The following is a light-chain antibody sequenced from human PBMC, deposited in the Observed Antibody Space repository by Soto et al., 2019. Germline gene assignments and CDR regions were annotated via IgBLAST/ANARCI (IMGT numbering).Light chain of an antibody. CDR3: ASYTGSDTLV. CDR1: SSDVGGYNY. J-gene: IGLJ2*01. CDR2: EVS. Sequence: QSALTQPPSPSGSPGQSVTISCTGTSSDVGGYNYVSWYQQHPGKAPKLMIYEVSKRPSGVPDRLSGSKSGNTASLPVSGLQVEDEADYYCASYTGSDTLVFGGGTKLTVL. V-gene: IGLV2-8*01.